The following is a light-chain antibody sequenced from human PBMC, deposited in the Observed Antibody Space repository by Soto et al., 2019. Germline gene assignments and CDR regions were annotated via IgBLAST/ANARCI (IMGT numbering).Light chain of an antibody. V-gene: IGKV3-11*01. CDR1: QSVASY. J-gene: IGKJ5*01. CDR3: QQSSDWPIT. CDR2: GAS. Sequence: EIVLTQSPATLSLSPGERATLSCRASQSVASYLAWYQQKPGQAPSLLIYGASNRATGILARFSGSGPGTDFTLTNSSLEPEDFAVYYCQQSSDWPITFGQGTRLEIK.